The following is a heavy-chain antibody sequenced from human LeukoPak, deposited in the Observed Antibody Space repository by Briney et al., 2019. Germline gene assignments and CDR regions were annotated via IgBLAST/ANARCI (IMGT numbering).Heavy chain of an antibody. Sequence: GGSLRLPCAASGFSFSSYTMNWVRQAPGKGLEWVSSISSSSSYIYYADSLKGRFTISRDNAKNSLYLQMNSLRAEDTAVYYCARDGRRRDYCDSGSCYWYFDLWGRGTLVTVSS. CDR2: ISSSSSYI. J-gene: IGHJ2*01. D-gene: IGHD2-15*01. CDR3: ARDGRRRDYCDSGSCYWYFDL. CDR1: GFSFSSYT. V-gene: IGHV3-21*01.